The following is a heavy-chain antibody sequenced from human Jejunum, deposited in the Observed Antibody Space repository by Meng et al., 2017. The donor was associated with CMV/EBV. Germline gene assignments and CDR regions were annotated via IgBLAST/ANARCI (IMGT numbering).Heavy chain of an antibody. CDR3: TRGSLGPELRAGFDF. Sequence: QVQLVESGXGVVQPXGSLRLSCAVSGFTFSSYGMHWVRQGPDKGLEWVAFIRYDDGKEYYADSLKGRFTISRDNSKNTLYLQMNSLRGEDTTLYYCTRGSLGPELRAGFDFWGQGALVTSPQ. D-gene: IGHD1-14*01. CDR2: IRYDDGKE. V-gene: IGHV3-30*02. J-gene: IGHJ4*02. CDR1: GFTFSSYG.